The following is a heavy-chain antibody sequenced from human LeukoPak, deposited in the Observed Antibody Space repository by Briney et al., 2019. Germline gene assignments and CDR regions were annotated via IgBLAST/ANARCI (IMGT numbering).Heavy chain of an antibody. V-gene: IGHV3-53*01. CDR1: GFAVSSHR. J-gene: IGHJ4*02. CDR3: AKVAVAGDFDY. D-gene: IGHD6-19*01. Sequence: GGSLRLSCAASGFAVSSHRMTWVRQAPGKGLEWVSFIYTGGNTYYADSVEGRFTISRDNSKNMVYLQMDSLRAEDTAVYYCAKVAVAGDFDYWGQGTLVTVSS. CDR2: IYTGGNT.